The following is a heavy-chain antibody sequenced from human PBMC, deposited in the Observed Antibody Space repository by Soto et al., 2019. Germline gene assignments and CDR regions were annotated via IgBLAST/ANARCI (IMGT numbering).Heavy chain of an antibody. CDR3: AREGEDIVIKSIGVRMDV. CDR2: IWFDGVKK. D-gene: IGHD2-8*01. CDR1: GFVFSDYA. Sequence: PGGSLRLSCAASGFVFSDYAMHWVRQAPGKGLEWVAVIWFDGVKKTYADFVKGRFTVSRDDSKNTLYLQMSSLRVEDTAVYYCAREGEDIVIKSIGVRMDVWGQGTTVTVSS. V-gene: IGHV3-33*01. J-gene: IGHJ6*02.